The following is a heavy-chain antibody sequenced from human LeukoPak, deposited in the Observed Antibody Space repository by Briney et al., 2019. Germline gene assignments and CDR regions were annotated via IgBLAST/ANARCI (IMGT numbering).Heavy chain of an antibody. CDR2: INRDGRST. J-gene: IGHJ4*02. CDR1: GILFIKYW. V-gene: IGHV3-74*01. CDR3: TKGGRTAYSSSWYSN. Sequence: GDLLLSCGATGILFIKYWMHWARQAPGKGLVWVSRINRDGRSTSYEDSVKGRFTISRDNAKNPLALQLNNLRADDTAVLFCTKGGRTAYSSSWYSNWGQGTLVTVSS. D-gene: IGHD6-13*01.